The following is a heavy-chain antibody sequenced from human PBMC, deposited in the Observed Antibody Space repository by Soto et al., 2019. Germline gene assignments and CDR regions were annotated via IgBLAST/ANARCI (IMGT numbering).Heavy chain of an antibody. J-gene: IGHJ4*02. CDR1: GGTFSSYT. CDR2: IIPILGIA. D-gene: IGHD6-19*01. CDR3: ARGVAVVGPFDY. V-gene: IGHV1-69*02. Sequence: QVQLVQSGAEVKKPGSSVKVSCKASGGTFSSYTISWVRQAPGQGLEWMGRIIPILGIANYAQKFQGRVTITADKSTSTAYMELSSLRSEDTAVYYCARGVAVVGPFDYWGQGTLVTVSS.